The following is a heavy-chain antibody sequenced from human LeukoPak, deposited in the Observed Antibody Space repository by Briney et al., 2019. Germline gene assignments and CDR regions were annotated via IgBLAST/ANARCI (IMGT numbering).Heavy chain of an antibody. CDR2: TNPSGGTT. CDR1: GYTFTNYY. J-gene: IGHJ5*02. V-gene: IGHV1-46*01. D-gene: IGHD3-10*01. CDR3: ARAFGSGSYHNPDH. Sequence: GASLKVSCKASGYTFTNYYMHWVRQAPGQGLEWMGVTNPSGGTTSYAQKFQGRVTMTRDTSTSTVYMELSSLRSEDTAVYYCARAFGSGSYHNPDHWGQGTLVTVSS.